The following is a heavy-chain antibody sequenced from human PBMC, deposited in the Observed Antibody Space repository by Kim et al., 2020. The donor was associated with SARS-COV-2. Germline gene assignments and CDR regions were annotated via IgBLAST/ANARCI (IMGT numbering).Heavy chain of an antibody. CDR1: GGSISSGGYY. J-gene: IGHJ4*02. D-gene: IGHD3-10*01. CDR3: ARGGVGSGSSPDY. Sequence: SETLSLTCTVSGGSISSGGYYWSWIRKHPGKGLEWIGYIYYSGSTYYNPSLKSRVTISVDTSKNQFSLKLSSVTAGDTAVCYCARGGVGSGSSPDYWGQGTLVTVSS. V-gene: IGHV4-31*03. CDR2: IYYSGST.